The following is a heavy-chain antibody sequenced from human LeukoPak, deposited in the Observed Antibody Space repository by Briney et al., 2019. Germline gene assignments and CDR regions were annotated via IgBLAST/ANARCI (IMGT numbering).Heavy chain of an antibody. V-gene: IGHV3-33*01. D-gene: IGHD5-24*01. Sequence: GGSLRLSSAASGFTFSRYGMHWVRQAPGKGLEWLAVISYDGTDKYYADSVKGRFTISRDNSKNTLYLQMNSLRAEDTAVYFCARARSGDGVNLDYWGQGTLVTVSS. CDR1: GFTFSRYG. CDR2: ISYDGTDK. CDR3: ARARSGDGVNLDY. J-gene: IGHJ4*02.